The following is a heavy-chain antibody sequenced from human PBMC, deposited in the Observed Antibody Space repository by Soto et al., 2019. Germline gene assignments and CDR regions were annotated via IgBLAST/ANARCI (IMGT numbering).Heavy chain of an antibody. V-gene: IGHV4-39*01. CDR2: MYYSVST. D-gene: IGHD3-22*01. CDR1: GDSISSSNYY. CDR3: ARYKAYTMIDY. J-gene: IGHJ4*02. Sequence: SETLSLTCTVSGDSISSSNYYWGWIRQPPGKGLEWIGSMYYSVSTYYNPSLKSRVTISVDTSKNRFSLKLSSVTAADSAVYYCARYKAYTMIDYWGQGTLVTVSS.